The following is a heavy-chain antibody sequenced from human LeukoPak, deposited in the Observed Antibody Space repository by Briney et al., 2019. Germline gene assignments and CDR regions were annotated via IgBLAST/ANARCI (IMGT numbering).Heavy chain of an antibody. V-gene: IGHV5-51*01. CDR3: ARPPAAADTLSNWYFDL. D-gene: IGHD6-13*01. CDR1: GFSFTGHW. J-gene: IGHJ2*01. Sequence: GESLKISCKGSGFSFTGHWIGWVRQLPGKGLEWMGIIYGGDSDTRYSPSFQGQVTISADKSITTAYLQWSSLRTSNTAMYYGARPPAAADTLSNWYFDLWGRGTLVTVSS. CDR2: IYGGDSDT.